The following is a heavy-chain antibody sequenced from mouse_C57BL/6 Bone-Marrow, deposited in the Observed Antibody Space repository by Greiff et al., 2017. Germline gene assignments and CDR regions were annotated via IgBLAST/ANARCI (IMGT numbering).Heavy chain of an antibody. CDR1: GYTFTDYE. CDR2: IAPETGGT. D-gene: IGHD2-4*01. J-gene: IGHJ3*01. Sequence: QVQLKESGAELVRPGASVTLSCKASGYTFTDYEMHWVKQTPVHGLEWIGAIAPETGGTAYNQKFKGKAILTADKSSSTAYMELRSLTSEDSAVYYCTRAYDYDVGFAYWGQGTLVTVSA. CDR3: TRAYDYDVGFAY. V-gene: IGHV1-15*01.